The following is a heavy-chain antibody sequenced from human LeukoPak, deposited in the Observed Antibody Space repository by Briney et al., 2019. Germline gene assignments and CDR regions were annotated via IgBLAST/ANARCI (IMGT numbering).Heavy chain of an antibody. CDR1: GGSVSDYF. CDR2: ITRGGST. J-gene: IGHJ4*02. CDR3: ARFPYSGSLQLSLDY. Sequence: SETLSLTCAFYGGSVSDYFWNWVRQAPGKGLEWIGEITRGGSTIYNPSLTTRVTISVDTSKNQVSLKLASVAAADTAVYYCARFPYSGSLQLSLDYWGQGTLVTVSS. V-gene: IGHV4-34*01. D-gene: IGHD1-26*01.